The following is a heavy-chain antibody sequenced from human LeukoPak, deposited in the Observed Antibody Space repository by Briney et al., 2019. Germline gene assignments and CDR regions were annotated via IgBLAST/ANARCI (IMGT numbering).Heavy chain of an antibody. V-gene: IGHV4-61*02. J-gene: IGHJ5*02. CDR2: IYTSGST. CDR1: GGSISSGGYY. D-gene: IGHD3-22*01. Sequence: SETLSLTCTVSGGSISSGGYYWSWIRQPAGKGLEWIGRIYTSGSTNHNPSLKSRVTMSVDTSKNQFSLKLSSVTAADTAVYYCARGLEYYYDSSGPNWFDPWGQGTLVTVSS. CDR3: ARGLEYYYDSSGPNWFDP.